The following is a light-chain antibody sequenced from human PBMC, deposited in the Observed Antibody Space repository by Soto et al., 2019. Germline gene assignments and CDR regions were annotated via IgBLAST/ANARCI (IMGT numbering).Light chain of an antibody. CDR1: QSVTRNY. J-gene: IGKJ1*01. V-gene: IGKV3-20*01. CDR3: QQYETMPWT. CDR2: DAS. Sequence: EIVLTQSPGTLSLSPGERATLSCWASQSVTRNYLAWYQQKPGQSPRLLIYDASSRVTGIPDRFTGSGSGTDFTLTINRLEPEDFADYYCQQYETMPWTFGHGTKVEVK.